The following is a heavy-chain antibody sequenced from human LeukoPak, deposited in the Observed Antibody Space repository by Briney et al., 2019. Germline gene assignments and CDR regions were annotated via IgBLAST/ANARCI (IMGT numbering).Heavy chain of an antibody. CDR2: ISNDGKNQ. Sequence: GGSLRLSCAASGFTFSNYAMHWVRQAPGKGLEWVAIISNDGKNQYYTDSVKGRFTISRDNSKNTLYLQMHSLRVEETAVYYCARGAFASSWYADYWGQGTLVTVSS. V-gene: IGHV3-30*04. D-gene: IGHD6-13*01. CDR1: GFTFSNYA. CDR3: ARGAFASSWYADY. J-gene: IGHJ4*02.